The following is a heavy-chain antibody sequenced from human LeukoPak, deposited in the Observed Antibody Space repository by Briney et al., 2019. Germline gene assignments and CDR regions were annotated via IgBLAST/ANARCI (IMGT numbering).Heavy chain of an antibody. Sequence: ASVMVSCKASGYTFTSYGISRVRQAPGQGLEWMGWISAYNGNTNYAQKLQGRVTMTTDTSTSTAYMELRSLRSDDTAVYYCARDRDSGSYFDYWGQGTLVTVSS. CDR3: ARDRDSGSYFDY. CDR2: ISAYNGNT. J-gene: IGHJ4*02. V-gene: IGHV1-18*01. D-gene: IGHD1-26*01. CDR1: GYTFTSYG.